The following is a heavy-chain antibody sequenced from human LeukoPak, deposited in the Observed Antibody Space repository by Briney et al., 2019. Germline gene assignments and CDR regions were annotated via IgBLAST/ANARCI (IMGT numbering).Heavy chain of an antibody. Sequence: GGSLRLSCAASGFTFSSYWMTWVRQAPGKGLEWVANLNEDGSEMYHVDSVKGRFTISRDNTKNSLFLQMNSLRAEDTAVYYCARGVYALDIWGQGTMVTVSS. V-gene: IGHV3-7*03. CDR2: LNEDGSEM. CDR3: ARGVYALDI. J-gene: IGHJ3*02. CDR1: GFTFSSYW.